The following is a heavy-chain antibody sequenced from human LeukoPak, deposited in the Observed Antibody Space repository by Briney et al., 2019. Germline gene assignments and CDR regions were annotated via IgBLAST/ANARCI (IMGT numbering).Heavy chain of an antibody. CDR3: ARDYILPLETDNGDGFAI. V-gene: IGHV4-38-2*02. Sequence: PSETLSLTCTVSGYSISSGYHWGWIRQPPGKGLEWIGSIYHSGSTYYNPSLKSRVTISVDTSKNQFSLKLRSVTAADTAVYFCARDYILPLETDNGDGFAIWGQGTVVSVSS. D-gene: IGHD3-3*02. J-gene: IGHJ3*02. CDR2: IYHSGST. CDR1: GYSISSGYH.